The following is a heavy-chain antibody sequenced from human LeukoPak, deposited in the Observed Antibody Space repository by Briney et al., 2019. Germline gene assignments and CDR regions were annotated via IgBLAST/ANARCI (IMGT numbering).Heavy chain of an antibody. CDR1: GFTFSSYG. J-gene: IGHJ4*02. Sequence: GGSLRLSCVASGFTFSSYGMHWVRQAPGKGLEWVAVIWYDGTNKYYADSVKGRFTISGDNSKNTLFLQMSGLRAEDTAVYYCARAAYDSSGYLTLWGQGTLVTVSS. CDR3: ARAAYDSSGYLTL. V-gene: IGHV3-33*01. CDR2: IWYDGTNK. D-gene: IGHD3-22*01.